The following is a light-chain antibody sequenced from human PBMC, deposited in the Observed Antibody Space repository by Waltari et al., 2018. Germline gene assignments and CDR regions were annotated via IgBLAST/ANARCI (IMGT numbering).Light chain of an antibody. CDR2: RDN. Sequence: QSVLTQPPSASGTPGQRVTISCSGSSSNIGSDYVYWYQQLPGTAPKLLIYRDNQRPSGGPDRFSGSNSGTSASRAISGLRSEDEADYYCAAWDDSLSGWVFGGGTKLTVL. J-gene: IGLJ3*02. CDR3: AAWDDSLSGWV. V-gene: IGLV1-47*01. CDR1: SSNIGSDY.